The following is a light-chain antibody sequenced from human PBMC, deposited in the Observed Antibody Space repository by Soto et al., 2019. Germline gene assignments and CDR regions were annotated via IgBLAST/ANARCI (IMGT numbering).Light chain of an antibody. CDR3: ETWDSNTVV. CDR2: LEGSGSY. CDR1: SGHSSYI. J-gene: IGLJ2*01. Sequence: QPVLTQSSSASASLGSSVKLTCTLSSGHSSYIIAWHQQQPGKAPRYLMKLEGSGSYNKGSGVPDRFSGSSSGADRYLTISHLQSEDEADYYCETWDSNTVVFGGGTQLTVL. V-gene: IGLV4-60*03.